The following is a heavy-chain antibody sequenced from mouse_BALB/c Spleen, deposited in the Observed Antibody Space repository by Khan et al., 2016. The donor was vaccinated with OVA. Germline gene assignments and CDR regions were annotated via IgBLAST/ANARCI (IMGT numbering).Heavy chain of an antibody. CDR2: INPNNGGT. J-gene: IGHJ3*01. D-gene: IGHD2-1*01. V-gene: IGHV1-18*01. Sequence: VQLQQSGPELVKPGPSMKISCKASGYSFTGYTMYWVKKSHGKNLEWIGLINPNNGGTYYNQKFKGKATLTADTSSSTAYMELLSLTSADAAVYSGATSGDGIPFAYAGQGALVTVSA. CDR3: ATSGDGIPFAY. CDR1: GYSFTGYT.